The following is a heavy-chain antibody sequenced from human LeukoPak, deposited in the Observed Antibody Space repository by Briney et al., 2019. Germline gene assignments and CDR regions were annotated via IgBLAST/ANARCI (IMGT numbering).Heavy chain of an antibody. CDR1: GGSFSGYY. CDR2: INHSGST. CDR3: ARDVATSADGKKNRRYWFDP. V-gene: IGHV4-34*01. Sequence: SETLSLTCAVYGGSFSGYYWSWIRQPPGKGLEWIGEINHSGSTNYNPSLKSRVTISVDTSKNQFSLKLGSVTAADTAVYYCARDVATSADGKKNRRYWFDPWGQGTLVTVSS. D-gene: IGHD5-12*01. J-gene: IGHJ5*02.